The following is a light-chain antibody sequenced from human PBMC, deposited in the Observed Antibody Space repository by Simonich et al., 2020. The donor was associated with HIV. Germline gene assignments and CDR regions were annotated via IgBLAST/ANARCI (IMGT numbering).Light chain of an antibody. CDR2: AAS. CDR3: QQANTFPRT. CDR1: QGISSY. V-gene: IGKV1-9*01. Sequence: DIQLTQSPSFLSASVGDRVTITCRASQGISSYLAWYQQKPGKAPKLLIYAASTLQSGVPSRFRGSGSGTDFTLTISSLQPEDFATYYCQQANTFPRTFGQGTKVEIK. J-gene: IGKJ1*01.